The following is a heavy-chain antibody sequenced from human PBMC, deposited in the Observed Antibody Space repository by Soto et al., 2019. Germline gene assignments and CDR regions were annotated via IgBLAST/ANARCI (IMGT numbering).Heavy chain of an antibody. CDR3: AKSRIQRWTQGLYDH. Sequence: QVQLVQSGAEVRKPGSSVKVSCKASGGTFNRHAISWVRQAPGQGLEWMGGIIPMFGTANHAQKFQGRVTIIADESTSTAYMELSSLRSEDTAIYSCAKSRIQRWTQGLYDHWGQGTLVTVSS. V-gene: IGHV1-69*01. CDR2: IIPMFGTA. CDR1: GGTFNRHA. J-gene: IGHJ4*02. D-gene: IGHD5-18*01.